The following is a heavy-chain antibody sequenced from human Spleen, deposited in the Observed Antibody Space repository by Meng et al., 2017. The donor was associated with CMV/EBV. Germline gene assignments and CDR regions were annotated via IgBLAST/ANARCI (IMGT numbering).Heavy chain of an antibody. V-gene: IGHV4-59*01. J-gene: IGHJ4*02. CDR3: ARDRELGY. D-gene: IGHD1-26*01. Sequence: GSLRLSCTVSGGSISSYYWSWIRQPPGKGLEWIGYIYDSGNTNYNPSLKSRVTISVDTSKTQFSLKLRSVTAADTAVYYCARDRELGYWGQGTLVTVSS. CDR1: GGSISSYY. CDR2: IYDSGNT.